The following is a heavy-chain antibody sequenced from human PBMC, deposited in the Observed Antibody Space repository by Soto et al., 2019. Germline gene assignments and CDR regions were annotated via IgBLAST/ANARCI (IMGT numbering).Heavy chain of an antibody. V-gene: IGHV4-59*01. D-gene: IGHD3-10*01. CDR3: ARARITMVREVIKYNMDV. CDR2: IYNSGST. Sequence: PSETLSLTCTVSGGSISSYYWSWLRRPPGKGLEWIGYIYNSGSTHSNPSLQSRVTISVDTSKNQFSLKLSSVTAADTGIYYCARARITMVREVIKYNMDVWGQGTTVTVSS. J-gene: IGHJ6*02. CDR1: GGSISSYY.